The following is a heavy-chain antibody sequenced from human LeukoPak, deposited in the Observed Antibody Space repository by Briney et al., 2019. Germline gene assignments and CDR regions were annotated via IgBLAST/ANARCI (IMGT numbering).Heavy chain of an antibody. CDR3: ARDLPHWGVPAYFDY. Sequence: SETLSLTCTVSGGSISSGGYYWSWIRQPPGKGLEWIGCIYHSGSTYYNPSLKSRVTISVDRSKNQFSLKLSSVTAADTAAYSCARDLPHWGVPAYFDYWGQGTLVTVSS. V-gene: IGHV4-30-2*01. D-gene: IGHD3-16*01. J-gene: IGHJ4*02. CDR2: IYHSGST. CDR1: GGSISSGGYY.